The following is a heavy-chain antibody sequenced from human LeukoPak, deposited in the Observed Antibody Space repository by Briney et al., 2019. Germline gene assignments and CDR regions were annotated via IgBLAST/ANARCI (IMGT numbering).Heavy chain of an antibody. CDR3: PRGPSNYYGSGSYYFRGYYYYGMDV. CDR2: INSDGSST. V-gene: IGHV3-74*01. Sequence: PGGSLRLSCAASGFTFSSYWMHWVRQAPGKGLVWVSRINSDGSSTSYADSVKGRFTISRDNAKNTLYLQMNSLRAEDTAVYYCPRGPSNYYGSGSYYFRGYYYYGMDVWGQGTTVTVSS. CDR1: GFTFSSYW. D-gene: IGHD3-10*01. J-gene: IGHJ6*02.